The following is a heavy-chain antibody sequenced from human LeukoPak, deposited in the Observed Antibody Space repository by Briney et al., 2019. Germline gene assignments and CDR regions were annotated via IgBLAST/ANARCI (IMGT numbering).Heavy chain of an antibody. V-gene: IGHV1-18*01. J-gene: IGHJ4*02. CDR2: ISAYNGNT. CDR3: ARDRITMVRGLFEGDY. CDR1: GYTFTSYG. Sequence: ASVKVSCKAPGYTFTSYGISWVRQAPGQGLEWTSWISAYNGNTNYAQKLQGRVTMTTATSTSTAYMELRSLRSDDTAVYYCARDRITMVRGLFEGDYWGQGTLVTVSS. D-gene: IGHD3-10*01.